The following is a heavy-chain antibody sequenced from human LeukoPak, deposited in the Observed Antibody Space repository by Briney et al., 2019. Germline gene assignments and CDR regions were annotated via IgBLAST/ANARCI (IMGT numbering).Heavy chain of an antibody. Sequence: PSETLSLTCAVYGGSFSGYYWSWIRQPPGKGLDWIGEINHSGSTNYNPSLKSRVTISVDTSKNQFSLKLSSVTAADTAVYYCARERIGSGWGNYYYYYGMDVWGKGTTVTVSS. CDR1: GGSFSGYY. J-gene: IGHJ6*04. D-gene: IGHD6-19*01. CDR3: ARERIGSGWGNYYYYYGMDV. V-gene: IGHV4-34*01. CDR2: INHSGST.